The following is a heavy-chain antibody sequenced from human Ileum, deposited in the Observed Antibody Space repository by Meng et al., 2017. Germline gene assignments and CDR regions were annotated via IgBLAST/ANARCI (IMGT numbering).Heavy chain of an antibody. CDR1: GGSISSNY. V-gene: IGHV4-59*01. J-gene: IGHJ4*02. Sequence: SETLSLTCNVSGGSISSNYWTWIRQPPGKGLEWIAYMYYSGRTNYNPPLKRGVTISVDTSKNQFSLKLNSVTAADTAVYYCAGLHAAKDCSGYNSYFDYWGQGTLVTVSS. D-gene: IGHD3-22*01. CDR3: AGLHAAKDCSGYNSYFDY. CDR2: MYYSGRT.